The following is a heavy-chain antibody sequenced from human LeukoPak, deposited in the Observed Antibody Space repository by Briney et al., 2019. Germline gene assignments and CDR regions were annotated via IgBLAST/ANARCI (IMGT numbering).Heavy chain of an antibody. D-gene: IGHD5-12*01. V-gene: IGHV3-21*01. CDR2: ISSSSSYI. J-gene: IGHJ4*02. Sequence: LEWVSSISSSSSYIYYADSVKGRFTISRDNAKNSLYLQMNSLRAEDTAVYYCARGGYNFDYWGQGTLVTVSS. CDR3: ARGGYNFDY.